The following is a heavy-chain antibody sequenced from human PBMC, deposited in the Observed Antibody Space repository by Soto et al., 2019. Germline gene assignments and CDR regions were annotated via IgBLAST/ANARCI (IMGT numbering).Heavy chain of an antibody. Sequence: ASETLSLTCAVYGGSFSGYYWSWIRQPPGKGLEWIGEINHSGSTNYNPSLKSRVTISVDTSKNQFSLKLSSVTAADTAVYYCARGRYSGYDYYFDYWGQGTLVTVSS. D-gene: IGHD5-12*01. CDR2: INHSGST. CDR1: GGSFSGYY. CDR3: ARGRYSGYDYYFDY. V-gene: IGHV4-34*01. J-gene: IGHJ4*02.